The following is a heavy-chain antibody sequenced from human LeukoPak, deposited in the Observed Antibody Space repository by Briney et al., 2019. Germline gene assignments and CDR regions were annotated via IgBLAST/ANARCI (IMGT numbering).Heavy chain of an antibody. CDR1: GYIFTTYW. CDR3: ARLLGVGYDSSGYLSGFGDY. J-gene: IGHJ4*02. CDR2: IYPGDSDT. V-gene: IGHV5-51*01. Sequence: PGESLKISCNGSGYIFTTYWIAWVRQMPGKGLEWMGIIYPGDSDTRYSPSFQGQVTISADKSISTAYLQWSSLKASDTAMYYCARLLGVGYDSSGYLSGFGDYWGQGTLVTVSS. D-gene: IGHD3-22*01.